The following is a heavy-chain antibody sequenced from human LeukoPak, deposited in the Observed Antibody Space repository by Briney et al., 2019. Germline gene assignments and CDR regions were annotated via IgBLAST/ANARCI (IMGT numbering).Heavy chain of an antibody. CDR3: ARGRAMVRGYKVYYYYGMDV. J-gene: IGHJ6*04. D-gene: IGHD3-10*01. CDR2: INHSGST. Sequence: SETLSLTCAVYGGSFSGYYWSWLRQPPGKGVEWLGEINHSGSTNYNPSLKSRVTISVDTSKNQFSLKLSSVTAADTAVYYCARGRAMVRGYKVYYYYGMDVWGKGTTVTVSS. V-gene: IGHV4-34*01. CDR1: GGSFSGYY.